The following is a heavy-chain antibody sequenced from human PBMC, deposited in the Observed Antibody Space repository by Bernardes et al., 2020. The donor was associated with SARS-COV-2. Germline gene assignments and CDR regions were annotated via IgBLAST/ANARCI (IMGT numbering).Heavy chain of an antibody. D-gene: IGHD3-16*01. CDR3: ARSTLAIGGDILKPYDY. V-gene: IGHV4-31*03. J-gene: IGHJ4*02. CDR1: GVSVSSGGYT. CDR2: VTYSGFT. Sequence: SETLSLTCTVSGVSVSSGGYTWNWIRQHPGKGLECIWHVTYSGFTYYNPSLRSRVTISLDTSNNQFSLKLHSVTAVDTAVYYCARSTLAIGGDILKPYDYWGQGTLATVSS.